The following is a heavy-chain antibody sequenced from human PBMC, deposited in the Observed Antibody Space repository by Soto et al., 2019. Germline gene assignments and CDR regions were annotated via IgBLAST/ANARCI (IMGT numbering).Heavy chain of an antibody. CDR3: ATPHRSSWLNWFDP. V-gene: IGHV1-69*13. D-gene: IGHD6-13*01. CDR1: GGTFSSYA. CDR2: IIPIFGTA. J-gene: IGHJ5*02. Sequence: ASVKVSCKASGGTFSSYAISWVRQAPGQGLEWMGGIIPIFGTANYAQKFQGRVTITADESTSTAYMELSSLRSEDTAVYYCATPHRSSWLNWFDPWGQGTLVTVSS.